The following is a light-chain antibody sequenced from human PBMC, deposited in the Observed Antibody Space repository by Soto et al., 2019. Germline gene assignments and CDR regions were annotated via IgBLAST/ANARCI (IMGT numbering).Light chain of an antibody. CDR2: AVS. Sequence: DIQMTQSPSSLSASVGYRVTITCRASQSVKTYLNWYQQKPGKAPQTLIYAVSSLQSGVPSRFSGSGSGTEFILTFRGLQPEDFATYYCHQSYSTPLTFGVGTTVEIK. V-gene: IGKV1-39*01. J-gene: IGKJ4*01. CDR1: QSVKTY. CDR3: HQSYSTPLT.